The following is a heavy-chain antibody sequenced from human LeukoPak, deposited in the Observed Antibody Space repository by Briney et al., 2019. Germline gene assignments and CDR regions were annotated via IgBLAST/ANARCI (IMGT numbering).Heavy chain of an antibody. J-gene: IGHJ5*02. D-gene: IGHD1-14*01. V-gene: IGHV4-4*07. Sequence: SETLSLTCTVSGGSISSYYWSWIRQPAGKGLEWIGRIYTSGSTNYNPSLKSRVTMSVDTSKNQFSPKLSSVTAADTAVYYCARDIGDTGYNWFDPWGQGTLVTVSS. CDR1: GGSISSYY. CDR3: ARDIGDTGYNWFDP. CDR2: IYTSGST.